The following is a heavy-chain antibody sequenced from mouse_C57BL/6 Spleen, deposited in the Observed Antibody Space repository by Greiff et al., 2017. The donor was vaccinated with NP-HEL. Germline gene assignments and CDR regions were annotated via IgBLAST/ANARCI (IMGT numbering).Heavy chain of an antibody. Sequence: VQLQQSGPELVKPGASVKISCKASGYSFTGYYMNWVKQSPEKSLEWIGEINPSTGGTTYNQKFKAKATLTVDKSSSTAYMQLKGLTSEDSAVYYCARKGVGEPFAYWGQGTLVTVSA. V-gene: IGHV1-42*01. D-gene: IGHD1-3*01. CDR2: INPSTGGT. J-gene: IGHJ3*01. CDR1: GYSFTGYY. CDR3: ARKGVGEPFAY.